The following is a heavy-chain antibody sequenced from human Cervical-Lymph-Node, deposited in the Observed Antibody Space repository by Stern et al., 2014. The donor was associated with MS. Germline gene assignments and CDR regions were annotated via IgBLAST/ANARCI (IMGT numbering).Heavy chain of an antibody. J-gene: IGHJ3*01. CDR3: ARGDRRLRAFDL. Sequence: QVQLQESGPGLVKPSQTLSLTCTVSGASMTTGSYYWNWIRQPAGKGVEWIGQIYTSGSASYHPSLKNRFSLSVDTSKNQFSLILSSVTAADTAVYYCARGDRRLRAFDLWGQGTMVTVSS. V-gene: IGHV4-61*02. CDR2: IYTSGSA. CDR1: GASMTTGSYY. D-gene: IGHD2-21*02.